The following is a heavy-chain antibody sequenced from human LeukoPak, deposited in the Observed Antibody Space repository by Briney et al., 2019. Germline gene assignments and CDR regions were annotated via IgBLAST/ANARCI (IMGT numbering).Heavy chain of an antibody. CDR1: GGSISSGGYY. V-gene: IGHV4-31*03. D-gene: IGHD6-19*01. CDR3: ARGQSSGYFPFDY. CDR2: IYYSGST. J-gene: IGHJ4*02. Sequence: SETLSLTCTVSGGSISSGGYYWSWIRQHPGKGLEWIGYIYYSGSTYYNPSLKSRVTLSVDTSKNQFSLKLSSVTAADTAVYYCARGQSSGYFPFDYWGQGTLVTVSS.